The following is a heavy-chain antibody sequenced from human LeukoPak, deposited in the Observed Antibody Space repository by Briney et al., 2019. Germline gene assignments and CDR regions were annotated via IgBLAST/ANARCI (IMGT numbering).Heavy chain of an antibody. J-gene: IGHJ5*02. Sequence: GGSLRLSCAASGFTFSSYAMSWVRQAPGKGLEWVSAISGSGGSTYYADPVKGRFTISRDNSKNTLYLQMNSLRAEDTAVYYCAKGKDSSGWYVSFNWFDPWGQGTLVTVSS. V-gene: IGHV3-23*01. CDR1: GFTFSSYA. CDR2: ISGSGGST. D-gene: IGHD6-19*01. CDR3: AKGKDSSGWYVSFNWFDP.